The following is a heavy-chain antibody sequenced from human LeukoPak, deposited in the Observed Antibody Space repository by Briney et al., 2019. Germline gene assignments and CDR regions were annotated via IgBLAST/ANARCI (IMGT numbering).Heavy chain of an antibody. CDR3: ARNRLRFLEWLSEGMDA. D-gene: IGHD3-3*01. CDR2: INHSGST. CDR1: GGSFSGYY. Sequence: SETLSLTCAVYGGSFSGYYWSWIRQPPGKGLEWIGEINHSGSTNYNPSLKSRVTISVDTSKNQFSLKLSSVTAADTAVYYCARNRLRFLEWLSEGMDAWGQGTTVTVSS. J-gene: IGHJ6*02. V-gene: IGHV4-34*01.